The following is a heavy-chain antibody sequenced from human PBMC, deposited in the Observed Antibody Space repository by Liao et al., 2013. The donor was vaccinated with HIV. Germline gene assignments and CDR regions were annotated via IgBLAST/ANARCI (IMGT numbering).Heavy chain of an antibody. D-gene: IGHD3-3*01. V-gene: IGHV4-39*07. J-gene: IGHJ4*02. CDR3: ARDHSVTIFGVVDN. CDR1: GGSISSSSYY. Sequence: QVQLQESGPGLVKPSETLSLTCTVSGGSISSSSYYWGWIRQPPGKGLEWIGSIYYSGSTYYNPSLKSRVTISVDASKNQFSLKLSSVTAADTAVYYCARDHSVTIFGVVDNWGQGTLVTVSS. CDR2: IYYSGST.